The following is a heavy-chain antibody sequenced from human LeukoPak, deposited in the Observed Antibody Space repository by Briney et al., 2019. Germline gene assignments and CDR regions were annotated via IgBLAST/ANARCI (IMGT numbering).Heavy chain of an antibody. CDR2: ISYDGSNK. CDR1: GFTFSSYA. Sequence: GRSLRLSCAASGFTFSSYAMHWVRQAPGKGLEWVAVISYDGSNKYYADSVKGRFTISRDNSKNTLYLQMNSLRAEDTAVYYCARESRPDDYSNPYYMDVWGKGTTVTVSS. D-gene: IGHD4-11*01. J-gene: IGHJ6*03. V-gene: IGHV3-30-3*01. CDR3: ARESRPDDYSNPYYMDV.